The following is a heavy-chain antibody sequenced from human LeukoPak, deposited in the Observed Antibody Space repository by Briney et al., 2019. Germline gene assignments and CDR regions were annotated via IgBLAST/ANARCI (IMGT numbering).Heavy chain of an antibody. CDR3: ARAEPYYYDSSGYYLDY. J-gene: IGHJ4*02. Sequence: GASVKVSCKASGYTFTSYGISWVRQAPGQGLEWMGWISAYNGNTNYAQKLQGRVTMTTDTSTSTAYMELRSLRSDDTAVYYCARAEPYYYDSSGYYLDYWGQGTLVTVSS. CDR2: ISAYNGNT. V-gene: IGHV1-18*01. CDR1: GYTFTSYG. D-gene: IGHD3-22*01.